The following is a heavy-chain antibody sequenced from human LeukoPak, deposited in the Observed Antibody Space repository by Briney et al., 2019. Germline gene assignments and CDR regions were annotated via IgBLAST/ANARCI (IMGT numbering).Heavy chain of an antibody. D-gene: IGHD4-17*01. CDR2: INPSGGST. CDR1: GYTFTSYY. Sequence: GASVKVSCKASGYTFTSYYMHWVRQAPGQGLEWLGIINPSGGSTSYAQKFQGRVTMTRDTSTSTVYMELSSVRSEDTAVYYCARGSGIYGDYEVWGQGTLVTVSS. CDR3: ARGSGIYGDYEV. V-gene: IGHV1-46*01. J-gene: IGHJ4*02.